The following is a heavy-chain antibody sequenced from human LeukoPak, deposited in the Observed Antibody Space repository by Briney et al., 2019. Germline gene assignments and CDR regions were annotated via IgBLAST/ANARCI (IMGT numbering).Heavy chain of an antibody. CDR1: GFTFSSYA. D-gene: IGHD3-10*01. Sequence: GGSLRLSCAASGFTFSSYAMHWVRQAPGKGLEWVAVISYDGSNKYYADSVKGRFTISRDNSKNTLYLQMNSLRAEDTAAYYCAGPSVLLWFGELSMEVTPDHDYWGQGTLVTVSS. CDR2: ISYDGSNK. J-gene: IGHJ4*02. CDR3: AGPSVLLWFGELSMEVTPDHDY. V-gene: IGHV3-30-3*01.